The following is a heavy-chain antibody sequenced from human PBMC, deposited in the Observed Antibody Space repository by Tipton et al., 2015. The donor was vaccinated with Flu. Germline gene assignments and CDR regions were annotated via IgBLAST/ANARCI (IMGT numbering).Heavy chain of an antibody. Sequence: TLSLTCSVSGDSIGSPYYWAWIRQPPGKGLEWIGNIHRSGNTYRNSSLKSRVTISVDMAKNQFSQRLSSVTAADTAVYYCARTTYYYGSGSSDYWGQGTLVTVSS. J-gene: IGHJ4*02. D-gene: IGHD3-10*01. V-gene: IGHV4-38-2*01. CDR3: ARTTYYYGSGSSDY. CDR1: GDSIGSPYY. CDR2: IHRSGNT.